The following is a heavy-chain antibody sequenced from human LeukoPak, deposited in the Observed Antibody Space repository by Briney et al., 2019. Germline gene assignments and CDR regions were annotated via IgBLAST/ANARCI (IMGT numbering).Heavy chain of an antibody. D-gene: IGHD2-15*01. CDR3: ARTYCSGGSCYSSLDY. J-gene: IGHJ4*02. Sequence: SVKVSCKASGGTFSSYAISWVRQAPGQGLEWMGRIIPILGIANYAQKFQGRVTITADKSTSTAYKELSSLRSEDTAVYYCARTYCSGGSCYSSLDYWGQGTLVTVSS. CDR1: GGTFSSYA. V-gene: IGHV1-69*04. CDR2: IIPILGIA.